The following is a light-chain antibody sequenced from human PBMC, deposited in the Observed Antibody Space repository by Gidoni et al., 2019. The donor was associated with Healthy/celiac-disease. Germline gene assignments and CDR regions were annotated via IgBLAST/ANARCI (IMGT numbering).Light chain of an antibody. V-gene: IGLV2-14*01. CDR2: EVS. J-gene: IGLJ2*01. CDR1: SSDVGGYNY. Sequence: QSALTQPASVSVFPGQSITISCTGTSSDVGGYNYVSWYQQHPGKAPKLMIYEVSNRPSGVSNRFSGSKSGNTASLTISGLQAEDEADYYCSSYTSSSTLVFGGGTKLTVL. CDR3: SSYTSSSTLV.